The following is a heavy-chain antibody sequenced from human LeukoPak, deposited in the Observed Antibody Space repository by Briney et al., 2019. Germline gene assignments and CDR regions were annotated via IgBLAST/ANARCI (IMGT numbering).Heavy chain of an antibody. CDR3: ARDRCSGGSRHSDY. J-gene: IGHJ4*02. V-gene: IGHV4-59*01. CDR2: IYYSGST. Sequence: SETLSLTCTVSGGSMSSYYWSWIRQPPGKGLEWIGYIYYSGSTNYNPSLKSRVTISVDTSKNQFSLKLSSVTAADTAVYYCARDRCSGGSRHSDYWGQGTLVTVSS. CDR1: GGSMSSYY. D-gene: IGHD2-15*01.